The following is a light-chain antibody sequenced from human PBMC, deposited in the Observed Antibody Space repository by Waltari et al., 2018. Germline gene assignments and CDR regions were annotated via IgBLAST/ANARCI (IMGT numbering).Light chain of an antibody. CDR2: AAS. Sequence: DIQMTQSPSSLSASVGDRVTITCRASQSISSYLNWYQQTPGKAPKLLIYAASSLQSGVPSMCSGSGSATDFSLTSSSLQPEDFSTYYCQQSYSTPLFTFGPGTKVDIK. CDR3: QQSYSTPLFT. CDR1: QSISSY. V-gene: IGKV1-39*01. J-gene: IGKJ3*01.